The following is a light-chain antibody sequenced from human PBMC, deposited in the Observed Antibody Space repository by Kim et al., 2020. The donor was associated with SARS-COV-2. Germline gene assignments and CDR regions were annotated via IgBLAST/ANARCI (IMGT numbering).Light chain of an antibody. V-gene: IGKV1-39*01. J-gene: IGKJ2*02. CDR1: QSISTF. Sequence: DIQMTQSPSSLSASVGDRVTITCRASQSISTFLNWYQQTPGKAPRLLIYDASILQTGVPSRFSGSGSGTDFSLTISSLRPEDFATYYCQQSHNFPRTFGQGTNLEI. CDR2: DAS. CDR3: QQSHNFPRT.